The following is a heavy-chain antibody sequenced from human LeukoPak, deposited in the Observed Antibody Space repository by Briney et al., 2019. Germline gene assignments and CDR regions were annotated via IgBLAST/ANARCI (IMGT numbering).Heavy chain of an antibody. CDR2: INSDGSST. CDR3: ARVVWSGYYPFDY. V-gene: IGHV3-74*01. CDR1: GFTFSSYW. Sequence: QPGGSLRLSCAASGFTFSSYWMHWVRQAPGEGLVWVSRINSDGSSTTYADSVDGRFTISRDNAKNTLYLQMNSLRAEDTAVYYCARVVWSGYYPFDYWGQGTLVTVSS. D-gene: IGHD3-3*01. J-gene: IGHJ4*02.